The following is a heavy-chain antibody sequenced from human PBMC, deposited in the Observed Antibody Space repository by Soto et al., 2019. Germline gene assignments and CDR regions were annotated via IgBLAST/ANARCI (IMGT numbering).Heavy chain of an antibody. Sequence: GGSLRLSCVGSGFIFSGYDMNWVRQAPGQELEWVSFISSSSGIISYADSVKGRFTISRDNAKKSLYLQMNSLRVEDMAVYYCVVRGRSTGWFLDQWGQGIRVTVSS. V-gene: IGHV3-48*01. CDR2: ISSSSGII. CDR3: VVRGRSTGWFLDQ. CDR1: GFIFSGYD. J-gene: IGHJ4*02. D-gene: IGHD3-10*01.